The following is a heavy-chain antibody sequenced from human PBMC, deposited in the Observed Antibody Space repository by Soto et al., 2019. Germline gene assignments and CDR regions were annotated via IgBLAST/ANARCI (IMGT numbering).Heavy chain of an antibody. CDR2: MYYSAMT. CDR1: GGSIRSHN. Sequence: QVQLQESGPGLVKPSETLSLTCSVPGGSIRSHNWSWIRQPPGKGLEWIGCMYYSAMTEYNPSLKSRVTISADTSNTKVSLRLTSVTAADTAVYYCARHLFDSWKGYHYYYYMDVWGKGTAVTVSS. V-gene: IGHV4-59*08. D-gene: IGHD3-3*01. CDR3: ARHLFDSWKGYHYYYYMDV. J-gene: IGHJ6*03.